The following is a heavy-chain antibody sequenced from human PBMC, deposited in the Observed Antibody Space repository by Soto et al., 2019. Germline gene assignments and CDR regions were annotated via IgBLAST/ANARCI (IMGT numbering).Heavy chain of an antibody. V-gene: IGHV4-38-2*01. CDR1: GYSISSGYY. CDR2: IYHGGST. CDR3: ATRITVFGLLIPPFDP. J-gene: IGHJ5*02. Sequence: SETLSLTCAVSGYSISSGYYWGWLRQPPGKGLEWIGSIYHGGSTYYNPSLNSRVTLSIDMTNNHVSLILNSVTAADTAVYYCATRITVFGLLIPPFDPWGQGTQVTVSS. D-gene: IGHD3-3*01.